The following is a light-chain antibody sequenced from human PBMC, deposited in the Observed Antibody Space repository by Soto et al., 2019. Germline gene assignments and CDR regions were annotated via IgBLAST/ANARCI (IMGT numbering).Light chain of an antibody. CDR3: QTWGTSVV. Sequence: QPVLTQSPSASASLGASVKLTCTLSSGHSNYAIAWHQQQPEKGPRYLMKLNSDGSHSKGDGIPDRFSGSSSGAERYLTISSLQSEDEADYYCQTWGTSVVFGGGTKLTVL. J-gene: IGLJ2*01. CDR2: LNSDGSH. V-gene: IGLV4-69*01. CDR1: SGHSNYA.